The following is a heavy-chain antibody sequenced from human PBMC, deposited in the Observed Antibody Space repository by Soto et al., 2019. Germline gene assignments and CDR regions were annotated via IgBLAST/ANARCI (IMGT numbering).Heavy chain of an antibody. D-gene: IGHD5-12*01. CDR1: GGSISSSGYY. Sequence: QLQLQESGPGLVKPSETLSLTCTVSGGSISSSGYYWGWIRQPPGKGLEWIGSKYYSGSTYYNPPPKSRVTISVDTSKNQFSLKLSSVTAADTAVYYCARHEMTRGYSCYDWNYGMDVWGQGTTVTVSS. CDR3: ARHEMTRGYSCYDWNYGMDV. J-gene: IGHJ6*02. V-gene: IGHV4-39*01. CDR2: KYYSGST.